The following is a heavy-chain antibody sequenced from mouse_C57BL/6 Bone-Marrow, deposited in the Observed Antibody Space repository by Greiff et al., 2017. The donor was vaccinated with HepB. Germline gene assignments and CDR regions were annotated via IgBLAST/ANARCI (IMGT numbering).Heavy chain of an antibody. Sequence: EVQGVESGGGLVKPGGSLKLSCAASGFTFSSYAMSWVRQTPEKRLEWVATISDGGSYTYYPDNVKGRFTFSRDNAKNNLYLQMSHLKSEDTAMYYCARDSNEDYWGQGTTLTVSS. CDR1: GFTFSSYA. CDR2: ISDGGSYT. J-gene: IGHJ2*01. CDR3: ARDSNEDY. D-gene: IGHD2-5*01. V-gene: IGHV5-4*01.